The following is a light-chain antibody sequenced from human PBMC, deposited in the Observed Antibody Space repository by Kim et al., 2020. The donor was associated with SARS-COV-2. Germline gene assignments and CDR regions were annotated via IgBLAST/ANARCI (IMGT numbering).Light chain of an antibody. V-gene: IGLV2-14*03. CDR2: DVN. J-gene: IGLJ3*02. Sequence: GQSFTISCTGSSSDVGGYNYVSWYQHHPGKAPKLLIYDVNYRPSGVSARFSGSKSGSTASLTISGLQVEDEADYYCSSFTSSDTQVFGGGTQLTVL. CDR3: SSFTSSDTQV. CDR1: SSDVGGYNY.